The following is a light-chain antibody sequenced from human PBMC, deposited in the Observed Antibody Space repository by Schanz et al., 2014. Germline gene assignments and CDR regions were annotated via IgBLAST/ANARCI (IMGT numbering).Light chain of an antibody. Sequence: QSALTQPASVSGSPGQSITISCTGTSSDVGSYNLVSWYQHHPGKAPKLMIYEGSKRPSGVSNRFSGSKSGNTASLTISGLQAEDEADYYCGSYRSNSPYVFGTGTKLTVL. CDR2: EGS. V-gene: IGLV2-14*02. CDR1: SSDVGSYNL. J-gene: IGLJ1*01. CDR3: GSYRSNSPYV.